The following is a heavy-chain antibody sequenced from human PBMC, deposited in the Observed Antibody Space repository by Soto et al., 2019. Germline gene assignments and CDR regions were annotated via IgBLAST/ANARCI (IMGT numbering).Heavy chain of an antibody. D-gene: IGHD4-17*01. CDR1: GYTFTSYG. J-gene: IGHJ4*02. CDR3: ARGSVSTVRSFDY. CDR2: ISAGNGNT. Sequence: ASVKVSCKASGYTFTSYGISWVRQAPGQGLEWMGWISAGNGNTKYSQKFQGRVTITRDTSASTAYMELSSLRSEDTAVYYCARGSVSTVRSFDYWGQGTLVTVSS. V-gene: IGHV1-18*01.